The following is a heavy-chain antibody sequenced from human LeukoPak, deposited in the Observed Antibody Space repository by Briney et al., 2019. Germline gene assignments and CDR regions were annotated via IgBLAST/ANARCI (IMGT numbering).Heavy chain of an antibody. D-gene: IGHD5-12*01. V-gene: IGHV3-53*01. Sequence: GGSLRLSCAASGFTVSSNYMSWVRQAPGKGLEWVSLIYSAGGTYYADSVKGRFTISRDNTKNTLYLQMNSLRAEDTAVYYCATGYDFGFDPWGQGTLVTVSS. CDR2: IYSAGGT. CDR3: ATGYDFGFDP. CDR1: GFTVSSNY. J-gene: IGHJ5*02.